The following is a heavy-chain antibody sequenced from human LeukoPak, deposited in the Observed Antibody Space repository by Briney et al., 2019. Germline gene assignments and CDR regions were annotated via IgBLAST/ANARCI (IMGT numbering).Heavy chain of an antibody. CDR2: MNPNSGNT. J-gene: IGHJ4*02. D-gene: IGHD2-2*01. V-gene: IGHV1-8*02. CDR3: ARGPPIPSTPYCSSTSCLDPYFDY. CDR1: GYTFTSYG. Sequence: ASVKVSCKASGYTFTSYGINWVRQATGQGLEWMGWMNPNSGNTGYAQKFQGRVTMTRNTSISTAYMELSSLRSEDTAVYYCARGPPIPSTPYCSSTSCLDPYFDYWGQGTLVTVSS.